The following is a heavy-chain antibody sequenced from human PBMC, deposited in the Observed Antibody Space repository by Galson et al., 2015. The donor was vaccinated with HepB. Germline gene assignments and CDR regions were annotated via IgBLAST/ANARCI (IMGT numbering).Heavy chain of an antibody. Sequence: SVKVSCKASGGTFSSYAISWVRQAPGQGLEWMGGIIPILGIANYAQKFQGRVTITADKSTSTAYMELSSLRSEDTAVYYCARATYYYGSGSGNGMDIWGKGTTVTVSS. V-gene: IGHV1-69*10. D-gene: IGHD3-10*01. CDR2: IIPILGIA. CDR3: ARATYYYGSGSGNGMDI. CDR1: GGTFSSYA. J-gene: IGHJ6*04.